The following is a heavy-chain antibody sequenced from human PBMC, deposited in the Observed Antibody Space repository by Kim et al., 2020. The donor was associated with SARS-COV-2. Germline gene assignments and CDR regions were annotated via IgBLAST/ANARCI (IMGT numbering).Heavy chain of an antibody. CDR1: GFTFSSYW. CDR3: ARDGLYYDILTGYYSVGGGDYYYGMDV. CDR2: IKQDGSEK. Sequence: GGSLRLSCAASGFTFSSYWMSWVRQAPGKGLEGVANIKQDGSEKYYVDSVKGRFTISRDNAKNSLYLQMNSPRAEDTAVYYCARDGLYYDILTGYYSVGGGDYYYGMDVWGQGTTVTVSS. D-gene: IGHD3-9*01. J-gene: IGHJ6*02. V-gene: IGHV3-7*03.